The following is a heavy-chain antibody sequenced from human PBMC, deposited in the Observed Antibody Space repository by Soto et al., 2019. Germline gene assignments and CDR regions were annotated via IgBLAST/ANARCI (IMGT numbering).Heavy chain of an antibody. V-gene: IGHV3-23*01. D-gene: IGHD6-6*01. CDR2: ISGRGGNT. CDR1: GFTFSNYA. J-gene: IGHJ4*02. Sequence: GGSLRLSCAASGFTFSNYAMSWVRQAPGKGLEWVSTISGRGGNTDYADSVKGRFTISRDNSKNTLYLQMNSLRAEDTALYYCAKDRGTIIAAANFDYWGQGALVTVSS. CDR3: AKDRGTIIAAANFDY.